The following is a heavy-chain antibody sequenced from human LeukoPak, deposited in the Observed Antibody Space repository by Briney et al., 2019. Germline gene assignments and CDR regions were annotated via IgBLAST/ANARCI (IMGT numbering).Heavy chain of an antibody. Sequence: PGGSLRLSCAASGFTFSSYGMHWVRQAPGKGLEWVAVISYDGSNKYYAGSVKGRFTISRDNSKNTLYLQMNSLRAEDTAVYYCAKYSSSWYVDYWGQGTLVTVFS. D-gene: IGHD6-13*01. CDR3: AKYSSSWYVDY. V-gene: IGHV3-30*18. CDR1: GFTFSSYG. J-gene: IGHJ4*02. CDR2: ISYDGSNK.